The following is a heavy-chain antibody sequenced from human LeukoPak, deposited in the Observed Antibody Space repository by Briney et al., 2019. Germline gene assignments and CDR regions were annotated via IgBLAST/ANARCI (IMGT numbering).Heavy chain of an antibody. D-gene: IGHD3-22*01. V-gene: IGHV4-4*07. Sequence: SETLSLTCTVSGGSISSYYWSWIRQPAGKGLEWIGRIYVSGSTNYNPSLKSRVTMSLDTSKNQFSLKLSSVTAADTAMYYCARDWSRYYDSSGYYYLNWFDPWGQGTLVTVSS. CDR3: ARDWSRYYDSSGYYYLNWFDP. CDR2: IYVSGST. CDR1: GGSISSYY. J-gene: IGHJ5*02.